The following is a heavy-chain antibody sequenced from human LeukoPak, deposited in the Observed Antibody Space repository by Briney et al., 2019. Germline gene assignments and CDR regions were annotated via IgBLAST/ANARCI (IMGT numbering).Heavy chain of an antibody. Sequence: ASVKVSCKASGYTFTGYYMHWVRQAPGQGLEWMGWINPNSGGTNYAQKFQGWVTMTRGTSISTAHMELSRLRSDDTAVYYCARVNTQGVPSPWGQGILVTVSS. J-gene: IGHJ5*02. CDR1: GYTFTGYY. D-gene: IGHD2-15*01. CDR2: INPNSGGT. V-gene: IGHV1-2*04. CDR3: ARVNTQGVPSP.